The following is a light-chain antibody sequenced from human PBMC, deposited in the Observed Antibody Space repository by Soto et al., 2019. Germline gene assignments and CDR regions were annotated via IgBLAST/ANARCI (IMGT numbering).Light chain of an antibody. CDR2: DVT. J-gene: IGLJ1*01. CDR1: SSDIGRYNY. Sequence: QSALTQPASVSGSPGQSITISCTGSSSDIGRYNYDSWYQQYPGKAPKLMIYDVTNRPSGVSDRFSGSKSGDTASLTISGLQADDEADYYCSSYTSSSTYVFGTGTKLTVL. V-gene: IGLV2-14*03. CDR3: SSYTSSSTYV.